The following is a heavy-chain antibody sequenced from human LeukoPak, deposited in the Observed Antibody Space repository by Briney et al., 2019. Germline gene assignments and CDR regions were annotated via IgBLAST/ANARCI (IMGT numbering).Heavy chain of an antibody. D-gene: IGHD4-17*01. CDR2: VNHRGVT. CDR3: ARDPSTVIGVSYYFDF. J-gene: IGHJ4*02. Sequence: SETLSLTCEVSGGSLIGFHWNWIRQSPTKGLEWIGEVNHRGVTNYNPSLKSRVTISLDTSKSQFSLNLRPMTAADTAVYYCARDPSTVIGVSYYFDFWGQGTQVTVSS. V-gene: IGHV4-34*01. CDR1: GGSLIGFH.